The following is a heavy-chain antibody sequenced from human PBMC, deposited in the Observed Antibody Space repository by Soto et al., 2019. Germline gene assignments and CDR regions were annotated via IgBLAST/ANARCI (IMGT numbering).Heavy chain of an antibody. J-gene: IGHJ6*02. D-gene: IGHD3-3*01. CDR1: GGSISSYY. Sequence: PSETLSLTCTVSGGSISSYYWSWIWQPPGKGLEWIGYIYYSGSTNYNPSLKSRVTISVDTSKNQFSLKLSSVTAADTAVYYCARGYDFWGYYYYYGMDVWGQGTTVTVSS. V-gene: IGHV4-59*01. CDR2: IYYSGST. CDR3: ARGYDFWGYYYYYGMDV.